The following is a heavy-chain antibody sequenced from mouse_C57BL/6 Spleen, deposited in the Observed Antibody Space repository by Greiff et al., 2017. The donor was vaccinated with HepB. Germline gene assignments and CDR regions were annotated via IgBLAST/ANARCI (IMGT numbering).Heavy chain of an antibody. CDR1: GFTFSDYG. Sequence: DVQLVESGGGLVKPGGSLKLSCAASGFTFSDYGMHWVRQAPEKGLAWVAYISSGSSTIYYADTVKGRFTISRDNAKNTLFLQMTSLRSEDTAMYYCARGDYGSRAWFAYWGQGTLVTVSA. D-gene: IGHD1-1*01. V-gene: IGHV5-17*01. CDR2: ISSGSSTI. J-gene: IGHJ3*01. CDR3: ARGDYGSRAWFAY.